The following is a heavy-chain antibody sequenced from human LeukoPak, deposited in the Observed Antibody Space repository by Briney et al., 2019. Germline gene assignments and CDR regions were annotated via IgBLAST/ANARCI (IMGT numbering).Heavy chain of an antibody. CDR2: INHSGST. CDR3: ARGRTVTFYYYYYGMDV. J-gene: IGHJ6*02. Sequence: SETLSLTCAVYGGSFSGYYWSWIRQPPGEGLEWIGEINHSGSTNYNPSLKSRVTISVDTSKNQFSLKLSSVTAADTAVYYCARGRTVTFYYYYYGMDVWGQGTTVTVSS. V-gene: IGHV4-34*01. CDR1: GGSFSGYY. D-gene: IGHD4-17*01.